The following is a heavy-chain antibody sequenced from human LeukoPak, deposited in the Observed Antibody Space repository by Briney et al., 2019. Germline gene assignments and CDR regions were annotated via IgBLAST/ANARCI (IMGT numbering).Heavy chain of an antibody. CDR3: AKDKTRGPGDY. J-gene: IGHJ4*02. V-gene: IGHV3-48*03. CDR2: ISSSGYTI. CDR1: GFTFSNYE. D-gene: IGHD1-14*01. Sequence: PGGSLRLSCAASGFTFSNYEMNWVRQAPGKGLEWVSYISSSGYTIYYADSVKGRFTISRDNSKNSLYLQMNSLRAEDTAFYYCAKDKTRGPGDYWGQGTLVTVSS.